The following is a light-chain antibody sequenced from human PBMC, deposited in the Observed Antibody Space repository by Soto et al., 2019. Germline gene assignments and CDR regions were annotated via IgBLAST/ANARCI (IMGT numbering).Light chain of an antibody. V-gene: IGLV2-14*01. CDR3: SSYTSSSTLV. CDR1: SSDVGGYNS. J-gene: IGLJ2*01. Sequence: QSALTQPASVSGSPGQSITISCTGTSSDVGGYNSVSWYQQHPGKAPKLMIYDVSNRPSGVSNRFSASKSGNMASLTISGLQAEDEADYYCSSYTSSSTLVFGRGTKLTVL. CDR2: DVS.